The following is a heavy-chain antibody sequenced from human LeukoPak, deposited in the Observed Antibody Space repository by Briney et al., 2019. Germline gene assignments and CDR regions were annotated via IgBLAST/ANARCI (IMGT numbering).Heavy chain of an antibody. J-gene: IGHJ4*02. D-gene: IGHD2-2*02. CDR2: IDPNSGGT. V-gene: IGHV1-2*02. CDR3: ARVPGPYTTSRFDY. CDR1: GYTFTGYY. Sequence: GASVKVSCKTSGYTFTGYYMRWVRQAPGQGPEWMGRIDPNSGGTNYAQKFQVRVTMTRDTSISTVYMELSGLSSDDTAVYYCARVPGPYTTSRFDYWGQGTLVTVSS.